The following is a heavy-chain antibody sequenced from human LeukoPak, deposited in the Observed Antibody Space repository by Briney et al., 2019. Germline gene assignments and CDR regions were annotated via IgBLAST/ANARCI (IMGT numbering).Heavy chain of an antibody. V-gene: IGHV4-30-2*01. CDR3: ARAVTMVRGSSRPFDY. Sequence: PSETLSLTCAVSGGSISSGGYSWSWIRQPPGKGLEWIGYIYHSGSTYYNPSIKSRVTISVDRSKNQFSLKLSSVPAADTAVYYCARAVTMVRGSSRPFDYWGQGTLVTVSS. CDR2: IYHSGST. D-gene: IGHD3-10*01. J-gene: IGHJ4*02. CDR1: GGSISSGGYS.